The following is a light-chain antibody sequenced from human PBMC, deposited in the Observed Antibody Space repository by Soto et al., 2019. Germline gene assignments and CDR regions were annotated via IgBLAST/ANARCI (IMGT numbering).Light chain of an antibody. J-gene: IGKJ4*01. V-gene: IGKV3D-20*02. CDR2: AAS. CDR3: QQRSAWPFT. Sequence: IVLTQSPGTLSLSPGERATLSCRAGQSVSSNYLAWYQQKPGQAPRLLIYAASSRATGIPDRFSGSRSGSDFTLTISSLDPEDFALYYCQQRSAWPFTFGGGTSVLIK. CDR1: QSVSSNY.